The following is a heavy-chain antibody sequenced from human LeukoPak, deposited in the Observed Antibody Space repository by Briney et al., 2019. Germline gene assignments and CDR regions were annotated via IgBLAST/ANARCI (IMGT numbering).Heavy chain of an antibody. CDR1: GFTFDDYG. CDR3: ARALETYYYDSSGYFDY. D-gene: IGHD3-22*01. Sequence: GGSLRLSCAASGFTFDDYGMSWVRHAPGKGLEWVSGINWNGGSTGYADSVKGRFTISRDNAKNSLYLQMNSLRAEDTALYYCARALETYYYDSSGYFDYWGQGTLVTVSS. J-gene: IGHJ4*02. V-gene: IGHV3-20*04. CDR2: INWNGGST.